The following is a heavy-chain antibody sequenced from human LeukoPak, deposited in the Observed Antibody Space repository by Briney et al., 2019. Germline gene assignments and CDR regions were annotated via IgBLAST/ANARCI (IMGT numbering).Heavy chain of an antibody. CDR2: INHSGST. Sequence: SETLSLTCAVYGGSFSGYYWSWIRQPPGKGLEWIGEINHSGSTNYNPSLKSRVTISVDTSKNQFSLKLSSVTAADTAVYYCARVTAVAGNGGDYWGQGTLVTVSS. V-gene: IGHV4-34*01. CDR1: GGSFSGYY. D-gene: IGHD6-19*01. J-gene: IGHJ4*02. CDR3: ARVTAVAGNGGDY.